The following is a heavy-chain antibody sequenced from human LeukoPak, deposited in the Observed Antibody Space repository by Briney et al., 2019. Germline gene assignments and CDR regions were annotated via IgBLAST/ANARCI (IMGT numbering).Heavy chain of an antibody. CDR1: GFTFSSYW. J-gene: IGHJ4*02. D-gene: IGHD1-26*01. CDR3: AREGATRGNY. V-gene: IGHV3-74*01. Sequence: GGSLRLSCAASGFTFSSYWMHWVRQAPGQGLVWVSRINTDGSSTSYADSVKGRFTISRDNAKNTLYLQMNSLRAEDTAVYYCAREGATRGNYWGQGTLVTVSS. CDR2: INTDGSST.